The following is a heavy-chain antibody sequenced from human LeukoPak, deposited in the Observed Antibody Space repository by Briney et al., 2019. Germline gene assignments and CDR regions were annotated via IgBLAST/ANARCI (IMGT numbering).Heavy chain of an antibody. D-gene: IGHD4-17*01. CDR1: GFTFSSYS. CDR2: ISSSSSYI. Sequence: PGGSLRLSCAASGFTFSSYSMNWVRQAPGKGLEWVSSISSSSSYIYYADSVKGRFTISRDNAKNSLYLQMNSLRAEDTAAYYCARDIRTTVTTSRGYYYYGMDVWGQGTTVTVSS. J-gene: IGHJ6*02. CDR3: ARDIRTTVTTSRGYYYYGMDV. V-gene: IGHV3-21*01.